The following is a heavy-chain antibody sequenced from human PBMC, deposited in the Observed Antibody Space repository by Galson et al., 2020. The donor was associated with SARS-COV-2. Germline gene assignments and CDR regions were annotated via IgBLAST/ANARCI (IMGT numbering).Heavy chain of an antibody. J-gene: IGHJ3*02. CDR1: GFTFSSYA. CDR2: ISYDGSNK. Sequence: RLSCAASGFTFSSYAMHWVRQAPGKGLEWVAVISYDGSNKYYADSVKGRFTISRDNSKNTLYLQMNSLRAEDTAVYNCAREGVLDAFDIWGQGTMVTVSS. D-gene: IGHD3-10*01. CDR3: AREGVLDAFDI. V-gene: IGHV3-30*01.